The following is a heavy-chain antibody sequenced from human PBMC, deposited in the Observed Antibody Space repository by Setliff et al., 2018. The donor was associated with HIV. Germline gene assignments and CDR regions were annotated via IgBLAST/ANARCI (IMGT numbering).Heavy chain of an antibody. D-gene: IGHD3-16*01. CDR2: IYYSGST. V-gene: IGHV4-61*01. CDR3: AREITYDYVWGSFRQGAFDI. CDR1: GGSISSRNHY. J-gene: IGHJ3*02. Sequence: SETLSLTCTVSGGSISSRNHYWGWIRQPPGKGLEWIGYIYYSGSTNYNPSLKSRLTISVDTSTNKFSLKLISVTAADTAVYYCAREITYDYVWGSFRQGAFDIWGQGTLVTVS.